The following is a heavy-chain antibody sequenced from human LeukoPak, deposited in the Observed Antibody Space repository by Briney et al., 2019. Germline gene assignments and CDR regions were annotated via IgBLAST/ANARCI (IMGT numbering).Heavy chain of an antibody. CDR2: FDPEDGET. CDR1: GYTLTELS. J-gene: IGHJ3*02. CDR3: ARDLGGGEIVVVIRSAHAFDI. Sequence: GASVKVSCKVSGYTLTELSMHWVRQAPGKGLEWMGGFDPEDGETIYAQKFQGRVTRTEDTSTDTAYMELSSLSCEDTAVDYCARDLGGGEIVVVIRSAHAFDIWGQGTMVTVSS. V-gene: IGHV1-24*01. D-gene: IGHD3-22*01.